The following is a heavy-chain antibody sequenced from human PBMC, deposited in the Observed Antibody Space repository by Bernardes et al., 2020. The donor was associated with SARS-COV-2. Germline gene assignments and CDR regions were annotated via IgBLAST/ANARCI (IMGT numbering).Heavy chain of an antibody. Sequence: GGSLRLSCAASGFTFSSYWMSWVRQAPGKGLEWVANIKQDGSEKYYVDSVKGRFTISRDNAKNSLYLQMNSLRAEDTAVYYCARDVVVVAATPFFYGMDVWGQGTTVTVSS. CDR2: IKQDGSEK. CDR1: GFTFSSYW. D-gene: IGHD2-15*01. J-gene: IGHJ6*02. CDR3: ARDVVVVAATPFFYGMDV. V-gene: IGHV3-7*01.